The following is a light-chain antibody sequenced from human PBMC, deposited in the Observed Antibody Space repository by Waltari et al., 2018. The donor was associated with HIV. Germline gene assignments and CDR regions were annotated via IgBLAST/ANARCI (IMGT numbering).Light chain of an antibody. J-gene: IGLJ3*02. Sequence: QSALTQPPSVSGSPGQSVTISCIGTSRDIASFDHVSWFQQPPGSAPKLLIFGVSNRPSGVPDRFSGSKSGNTASLTISGLQAEDEADYYCSSYRSSITLLFGGGTKLTVL. CDR1: SRDIASFDH. CDR3: SSYRSSITLL. CDR2: GVS. V-gene: IGLV2-18*02.